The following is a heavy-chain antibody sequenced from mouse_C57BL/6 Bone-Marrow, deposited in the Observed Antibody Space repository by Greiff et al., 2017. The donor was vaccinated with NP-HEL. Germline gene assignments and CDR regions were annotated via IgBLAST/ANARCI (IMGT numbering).Heavy chain of an antibody. D-gene: IGHD2-1*01. CDR1: GYAFSSYW. V-gene: IGHV1-80*01. Sequence: QVQLQQSGAELVKPGASVKISCKASGYAFSSYWMNWVKQRPGKGLEWIGQLYPGDGDANYNGKFKGKATLTADKSSSTAYMQLSSLTSEDSAVYFCARSDYGNPAVYWGQGTTLTVSS. CDR2: LYPGDGDA. J-gene: IGHJ2*01. CDR3: ARSDYGNPAVY.